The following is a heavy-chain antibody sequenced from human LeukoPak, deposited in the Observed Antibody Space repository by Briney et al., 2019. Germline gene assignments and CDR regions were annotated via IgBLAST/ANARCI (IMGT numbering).Heavy chain of an antibody. CDR1: GGSFSGYY. D-gene: IGHD2-15*01. J-gene: IGHJ4*02. Sequence: SETLSLTCAVYGGSFSGYYWSWIRQPAGKGLEWIGRIYISGSGSTNYNPSLKSRVTISVDTSKNQFSLKLSSVTAADTAVYYCARADKICSGGSCYPGYWGQGTLVTVSS. V-gene: IGHV4-59*10. CDR2: IYISGSGST. CDR3: ARADKICSGGSCYPGY.